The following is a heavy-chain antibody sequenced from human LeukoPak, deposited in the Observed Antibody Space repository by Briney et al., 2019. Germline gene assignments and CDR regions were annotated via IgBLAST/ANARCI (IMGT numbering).Heavy chain of an antibody. CDR2: IGTDDST. Sequence: GGSLRLSRAASGFTFSSYXXNWVXXAXXXXXXXVSSIGTDDSTFYADSVKGQFTTSRDNPKNTLLLQMDSLRAEDTAVYYCAKPGYITSGWFDYWGQGALVTVST. CDR3: AKPGYITSGWFDY. CDR1: GFTFSSYX. J-gene: IGHJ5*01. V-gene: IGHV3-23*01. D-gene: IGHD1-14*01.